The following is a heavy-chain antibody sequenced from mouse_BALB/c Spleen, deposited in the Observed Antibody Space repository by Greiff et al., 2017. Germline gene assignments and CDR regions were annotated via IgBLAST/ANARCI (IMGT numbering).Heavy chain of an antibody. CDR1: GFTFSDYY. V-gene: IGHV5-4*02. CDR2: ISDGGSYT. Sequence: EVMLVESGGGLVKPGGSLKLSCAASGFTFSDYYMYWVRQTPEKRLEWVATISDGGSYTYYPDSVKGRFTISRDNAKNTLYLQMSSLKSEDTAMYYYARDKEAYYGNFFAYWGQGTLVTVSA. D-gene: IGHD2-10*01. J-gene: IGHJ3*01. CDR3: ARDKEAYYGNFFAY.